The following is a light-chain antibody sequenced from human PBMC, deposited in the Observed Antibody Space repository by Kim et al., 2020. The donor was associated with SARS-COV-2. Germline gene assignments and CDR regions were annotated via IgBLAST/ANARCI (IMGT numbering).Light chain of an antibody. J-gene: IGKJ4*01. Sequence: EIVLTQSPGTLSLSSGERATLSCRASQSFSSSYLAWYQQKPGQDPRLLIYAASSRATGIPDRFSGSGSGTDFTLTISRLEPEDFALYYCQQYGSSPLTFGGGTKVDIK. CDR2: AAS. V-gene: IGKV3-20*01. CDR3: QQYGSSPLT. CDR1: QSFSSSY.